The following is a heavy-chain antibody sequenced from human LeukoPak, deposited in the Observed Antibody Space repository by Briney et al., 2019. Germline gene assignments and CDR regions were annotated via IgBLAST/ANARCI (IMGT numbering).Heavy chain of an antibody. Sequence: GGSLRLSCAASRFTFSGYAMSWVRQAPGKGLEWVSGISGSGGGTHYADSVKGRFIITRDNSENTLYLQMNSLRAEDTAVYYCAKGGSTWSAYFQHWGQGTLVIVSS. CDR2: ISGSGGGT. V-gene: IGHV3-23*01. CDR1: RFTFSGYA. J-gene: IGHJ1*01. D-gene: IGHD6-13*01. CDR3: AKGGSTWSAYFQH.